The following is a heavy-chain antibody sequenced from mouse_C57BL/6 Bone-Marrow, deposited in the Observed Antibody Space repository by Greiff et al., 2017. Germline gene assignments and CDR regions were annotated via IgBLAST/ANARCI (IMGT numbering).Heavy chain of an antibody. Sequence: QVQLQQSGPELVKPGASVKLSCKASGYTFTSYDINWVKQRPGQGLEWIGWIYPRDGSTKYNEKFKGKATLTVDTSSSTAYMELHSLTSEDSAVYFCAPYYYGSSWYFDVWGTGTTVTVSS. D-gene: IGHD1-1*01. CDR1: GYTFTSYD. J-gene: IGHJ1*03. V-gene: IGHV1-85*01. CDR2: IYPRDGST. CDR3: APYYYGSSWYFDV.